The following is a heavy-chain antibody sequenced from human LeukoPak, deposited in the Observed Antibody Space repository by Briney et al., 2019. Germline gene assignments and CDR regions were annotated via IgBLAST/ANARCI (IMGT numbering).Heavy chain of an antibody. D-gene: IGHD2-15*01. Sequence: PGGSLRLSRGASGFTFSSFWMHWVRQAPGKGLVWVARIKGDGITTNYADPAKGRFTVSRDNAKNTVYLQMNSLRAEDTAVYYCAKDLHDIAADYWGQGTLVTVAS. CDR2: IKGDGITT. CDR1: GFTFSSFW. V-gene: IGHV3-74*01. J-gene: IGHJ4*02. CDR3: AKDLHDIAADY.